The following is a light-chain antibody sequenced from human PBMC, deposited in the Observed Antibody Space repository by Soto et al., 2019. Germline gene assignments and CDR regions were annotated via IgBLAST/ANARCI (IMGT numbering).Light chain of an antibody. Sequence: DIQLTQSPSFLSASVGDTVTITCRSSQRISDYLNWYQQIPGKAPKLLIYAASTLQSGVPSRFGGSGFGTDFTLTISSLQPEDFATYYCQQSYSMPLTFGGGTKVDIK. CDR3: QQSYSMPLT. V-gene: IGKV1-39*01. J-gene: IGKJ4*01. CDR1: QRISDY. CDR2: AAS.